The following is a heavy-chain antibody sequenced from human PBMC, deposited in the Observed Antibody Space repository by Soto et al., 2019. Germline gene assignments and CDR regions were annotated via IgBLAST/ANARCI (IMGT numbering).Heavy chain of an antibody. CDR1: GGTFSSYA. Sequence: QVQLVQSGAEVKKPGSSVKVSCKASGGTFSSYAISWVRQAPGQGLEWMGGIIPIFGTANYAQKFQGRVPITADESTSTAYMELSSLRPEDTAVYYCARDKGVGSMWYYGMDVWGQGTTVTVSS. D-gene: IGHD2-2*01. V-gene: IGHV1-69*12. CDR2: IIPIFGTA. CDR3: ARDKGVGSMWYYGMDV. J-gene: IGHJ6*02.